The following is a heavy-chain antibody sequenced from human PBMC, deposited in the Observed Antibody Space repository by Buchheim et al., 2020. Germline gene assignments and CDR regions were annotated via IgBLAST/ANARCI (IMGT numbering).Heavy chain of an antibody. CDR1: GFTFSDYY. D-gene: IGHD2-8*01. CDR2: ISSSGSTI. V-gene: IGHV3-11*01. J-gene: IGHJ5*02. CDR3: ARERVGFCTNGVCVPQQLGWFDP. Sequence: QVQLVESGGGVVQPGRSLRLSCAASGFTFSDYYMSWIRQAPGKGLEWVSYISSSGSTIYYADSVKGRFTISRDNAKNSLYLQMNSLRAEDTAVYYCARERVGFCTNGVCVPQQLGWFDPWGQGTL.